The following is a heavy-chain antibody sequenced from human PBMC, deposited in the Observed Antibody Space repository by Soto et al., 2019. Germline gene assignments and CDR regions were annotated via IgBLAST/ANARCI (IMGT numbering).Heavy chain of an antibody. D-gene: IGHD6-13*01. J-gene: IGHJ6*03. CDR3: ASIAAAGFYYYYYYMDA. CDR1: GFTFSSYW. CDR2: IKQDGSEK. Sequence: GGSLRLSCAASGFTFSSYWMSWVRQAPGKGLEWVANIKQDGSEKYYVDSVKGRITISRDNAKNSLYLQMNSLRAEDTAVYYCASIAAAGFYYYYYYMDAWGKGTTVTVSS. V-gene: IGHV3-7*01.